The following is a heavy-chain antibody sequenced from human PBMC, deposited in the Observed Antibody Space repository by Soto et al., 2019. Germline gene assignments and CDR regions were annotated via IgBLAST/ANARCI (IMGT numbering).Heavy chain of an antibody. CDR1: GYTFTSYA. Sequence: ASVKVSCKASGYTFTSYAMHWVRQAPGQRLEWMGWINAGNGNTKYSQKFQGRVTITRDTSATAAYMDLSSLRSEDTAVYYCARDYRSLNDSWNPYDFDYWGQGTLVTVSS. CDR3: ARDYRSLNDSWNPYDFDY. V-gene: IGHV1-3*01. D-gene: IGHD3-3*01. CDR2: INAGNGNT. J-gene: IGHJ4*02.